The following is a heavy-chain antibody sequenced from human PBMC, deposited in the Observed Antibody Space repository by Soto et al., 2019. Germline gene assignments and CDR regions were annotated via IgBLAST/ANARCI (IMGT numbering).Heavy chain of an antibody. V-gene: IGHV3-48*03. J-gene: IGHJ4*02. CDR1: GFTFSSYE. CDR2: ISSSGSTI. Sequence: SGGSLRLSCAASGFTFSSYEMNWVRQAPGKGLEWVSYISSSGSTIYYADSVKGRFTISRDNAKNSLYLQMNSLRAEDTAVYYCARECSSGYSCVDYWGQGTLVTVSS. CDR3: ARECSSGYSCVDY. D-gene: IGHD3-22*01.